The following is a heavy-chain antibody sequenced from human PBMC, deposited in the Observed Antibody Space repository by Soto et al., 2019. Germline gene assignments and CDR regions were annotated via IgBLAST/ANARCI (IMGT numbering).Heavy chain of an antibody. J-gene: IGHJ4*02. CDR1: GFGFSGYW. V-gene: IGHV3-74*01. CDR3: AREGPKWAAIGLAGDN. CDR2: INSDGSGT. Sequence: EVQLVESGGGLVQPGGSLRLSCAASGFGFSGYWMHWVRQTPGKGLVWVSRINSDGSGTSYADSVKGRFTIARDNAKNTLYLQLNSLRDEDTAVYYCAREGPKWAAIGLAGDNWGQGALVTVSP. D-gene: IGHD6-19*01.